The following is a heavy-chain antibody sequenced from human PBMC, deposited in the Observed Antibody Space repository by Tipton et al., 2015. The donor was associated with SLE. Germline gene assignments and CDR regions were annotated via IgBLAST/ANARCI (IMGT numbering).Heavy chain of an antibody. J-gene: IGHJ6*02. D-gene: IGHD6-19*01. CDR1: GFTFSSYA. V-gene: IGHV3-30*02. Sequence: SLRLSCAASGFTFSSYAMSWVRQAPGKGLEWVAFIRYDGSNKYYADSVKGRFTISRDNSKNTLYLQMNSLRAEDTAVYYCAKDKAVAGTYYYYYGMDVWGQGTTVTVSS. CDR3: AKDKAVAGTYYYYYGMDV. CDR2: IRYDGSNK.